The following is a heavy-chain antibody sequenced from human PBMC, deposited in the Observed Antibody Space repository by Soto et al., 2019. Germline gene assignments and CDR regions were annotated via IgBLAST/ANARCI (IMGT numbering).Heavy chain of an antibody. V-gene: IGHV4-31*03. CDR3: ARELLRYFDY. CDR1: GGSISSGGYY. Sequence: SETLSLTCTVSGGSISSGGYYWSWIRQHPGKGLEWIGYIYYSGSTYYNPSLKSRVTISVDTSKNQFSLKLSSVTAADTAVYYCARELLRYFDYWGQGTLVTVSS. D-gene: IGHD2-15*01. J-gene: IGHJ4*02. CDR2: IYYSGST.